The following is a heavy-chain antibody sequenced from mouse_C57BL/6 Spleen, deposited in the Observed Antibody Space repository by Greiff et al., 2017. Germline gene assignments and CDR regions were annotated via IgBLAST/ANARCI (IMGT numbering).Heavy chain of an antibody. CDR2: IYPRSGNT. V-gene: IGHV1-81*01. CDR3: AVDAVGDGYVYWYFEV. Sequence: QVQLQQSGAELARPGASVKLSCKASGYTFTSYGISWVKQRTGQGLEWIGEIYPRSGNTYYNEKFKGKATLTADKSSSTAYMELRSLTSVNSAVYVCAVDAVGDGYVYWYFEVWGTGTTVTVSS. CDR1: GYTFTSYG. D-gene: IGHD2-2*01. J-gene: IGHJ1*03.